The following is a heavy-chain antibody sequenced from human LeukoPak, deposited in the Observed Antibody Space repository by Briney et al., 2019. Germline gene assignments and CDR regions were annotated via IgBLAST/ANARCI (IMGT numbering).Heavy chain of an antibody. J-gene: IGHJ4*02. D-gene: IGHD1-26*01. V-gene: IGHV4-39*07. CDR1: GGSISSSSYY. CDR2: IYHSGST. CDR3: ARLYRRGSYLDY. Sequence: PSETLSLTCTVSGGSISSSSYYWGWIRQPPGKGLEWIGSIYHSGSTYYNPSLKSRVTISVDTSKNQFSLKLSSVTAADTAVYYCARLYRRGSYLDYWGQGTLVTVSS.